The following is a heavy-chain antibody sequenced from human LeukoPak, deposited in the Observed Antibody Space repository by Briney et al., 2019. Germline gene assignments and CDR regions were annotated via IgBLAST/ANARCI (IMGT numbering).Heavy chain of an antibody. CDR3: ARTYCSSTSCANWFDP. V-gene: IGHV1-2*02. J-gene: IGHJ5*02. Sequence: ASVKVSCKASGYTFIGYYIHWVRQAPGQGLEWMGWINPNSGGTNYAQKFQGRVTMTLDTSISTAYMELSRLRSDDTAVYYCARTYCSSTSCANWFDPWGQGTLVTVSS. CDR1: GYTFIGYY. D-gene: IGHD2-2*01. CDR2: INPNSGGT.